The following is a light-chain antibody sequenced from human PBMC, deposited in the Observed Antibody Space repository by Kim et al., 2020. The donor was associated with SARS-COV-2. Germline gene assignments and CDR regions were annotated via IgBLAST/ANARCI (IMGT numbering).Light chain of an antibody. CDR2: DVS. Sequence: AAVGDRVTITCRASQDITTALAWYQQKPGKAPKLLMYDVSTLESGVPSRFSGSGSGTDFTLTIGSLQPEDFATYYCQQFKNYPRTFGQGTKVDIK. J-gene: IGKJ1*01. CDR3: QQFKNYPRT. V-gene: IGKV1D-13*01. CDR1: QDITTA.